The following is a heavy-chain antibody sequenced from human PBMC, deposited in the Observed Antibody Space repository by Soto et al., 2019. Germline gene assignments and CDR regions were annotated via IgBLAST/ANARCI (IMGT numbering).Heavy chain of an antibody. CDR2: IIPIFGTA. CDR1: GGTFSSYA. D-gene: IGHD2-21*01. V-gene: IGHV1-69*13. CDR3: ARGEGYFENYYYGMDV. J-gene: IGHJ6*02. Sequence: GASVKVSCKASGGTFSSYAISWVRQAPGQGLEWMGGIIPIFGTANYAQKFQGRVTITADESTSTAYMELSSLRSEDTAVYYCARGEGYFENYYYGMDVWGQGTTVTVSS.